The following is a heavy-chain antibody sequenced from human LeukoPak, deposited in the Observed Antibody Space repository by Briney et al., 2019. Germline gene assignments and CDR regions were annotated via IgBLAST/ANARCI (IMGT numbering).Heavy chain of an antibody. J-gene: IGHJ4*02. V-gene: IGHV1-2*02. CDR2: INPNSGDT. CDR1: GYTFIGYF. D-gene: IGHD2-2*01. CDR3: ARASGYCTSSSCPDMDY. Sequence: GASVKVSCKASGYTFIGYFMHWVRQAPGQGLEWMGWINPNSGDTNYAQKFQGRVTMTRDTSIRTAYMELNSLRSDDTAVYFCARASGYCTSSSCPDMDYWGQGTLVTVSS.